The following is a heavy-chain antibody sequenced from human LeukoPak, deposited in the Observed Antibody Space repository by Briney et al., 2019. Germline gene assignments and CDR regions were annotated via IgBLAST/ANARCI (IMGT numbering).Heavy chain of an antibody. CDR3: ARGVVVVPAAEDYFDY. J-gene: IGHJ4*02. V-gene: IGHV1-69*13. CDR2: IIPIFGTA. D-gene: IGHD2-2*01. Sequence: SVKVSCKASGGTFSSYAISWVRQAPGQGLEWMGGIIPIFGTANYAQKFQGRVTITADESTSTAYMELSSLRSEDTAVYYCARGVVVVPAAEDYFDYWGQGTLVTVSS. CDR1: GGTFSSYA.